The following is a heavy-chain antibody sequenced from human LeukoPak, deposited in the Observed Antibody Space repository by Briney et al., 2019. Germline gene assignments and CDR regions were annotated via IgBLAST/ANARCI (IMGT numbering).Heavy chain of an antibody. D-gene: IGHD5-18*01. CDR2: IRYDGSNK. Sequence: GGSLRLSCAASGFTFSSYAMSWVRQAPGKGLEWVAFIRYDGSNKYYADSVKGRFTISRDNSKNTLYLQMNSLRAEDTAVYYCAKDQKLRGYSYGSDYWGQGTLVTVSS. CDR3: AKDQKLRGYSYGSDY. J-gene: IGHJ4*02. V-gene: IGHV3-30*02. CDR1: GFTFSSYA.